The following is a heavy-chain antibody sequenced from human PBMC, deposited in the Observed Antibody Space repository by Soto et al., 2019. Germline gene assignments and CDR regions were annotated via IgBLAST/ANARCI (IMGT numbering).Heavy chain of an antibody. Sequence: PGGSLRLSCAASGFTFSSYGMHWVRQAPGKGLEWVAVISYDGSNKYYADSVKGRFTISRDNSKNTLYLQMNSLRAEDTAVYYRAKGVPLDYWGQGTLVTVSS. CDR2: ISYDGSNK. V-gene: IGHV3-30*18. CDR1: GFTFSSYG. J-gene: IGHJ4*02. CDR3: AKGVPLDY.